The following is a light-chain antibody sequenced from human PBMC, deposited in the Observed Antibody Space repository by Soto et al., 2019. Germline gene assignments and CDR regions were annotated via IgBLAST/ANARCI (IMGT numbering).Light chain of an antibody. V-gene: IGLV2-14*01. CDR3: SSYTSGTTLV. Sequence: QSALTQPAAVSGSPGQSITISCTGTSSDVGGYKYVSWYQQHPGKAPKLMIFEVTYRPSGVSNRFSGSQSGNTASLTISGLHAEDEADYYCSSYTSGTTLVFGTGTKLTVL. J-gene: IGLJ1*01. CDR1: SSDVGGYKY. CDR2: EVT.